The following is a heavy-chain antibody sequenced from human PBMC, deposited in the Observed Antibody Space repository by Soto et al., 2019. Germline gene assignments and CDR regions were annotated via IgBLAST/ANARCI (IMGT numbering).Heavy chain of an antibody. CDR3: ARGGLLGYYYGMDV. D-gene: IGHD3-22*01. CDR2: IIPIFGTA. V-gene: IGHV1-69*13. J-gene: IGHJ6*02. Sequence: SVKVSCKASGGTFSSYAISWVRQAPGQGLEWMGGIIPIFGTANYAQKFQGRVTITADESTGTAYMELSSLRSEDTAVYYCARGGLLGYYYGMDVWGQGTTVTVSS. CDR1: GGTFSSYA.